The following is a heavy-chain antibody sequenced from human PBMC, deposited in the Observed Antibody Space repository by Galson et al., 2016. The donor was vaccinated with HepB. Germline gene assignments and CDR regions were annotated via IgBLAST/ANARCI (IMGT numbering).Heavy chain of an antibody. J-gene: IGHJ3*01. CDR2: SYNSGNT. CDR1: GGSTYTSY. D-gene: IGHD5-12*01. Sequence: SETLSLTCSVSGGSTYTSYWSWVGQPPGKGLEWVGYSYNSGNTVYNPSLDSRVTVSVDTSKNQFSLRLTSVTAADTAVYYCAKVGRYSFDVWGPGTMVTVSS. CDR3: AKVGRYSFDV. V-gene: IGHV4-59*01.